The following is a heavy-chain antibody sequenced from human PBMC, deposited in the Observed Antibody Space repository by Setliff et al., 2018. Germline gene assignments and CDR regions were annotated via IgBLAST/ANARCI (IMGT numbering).Heavy chain of an antibody. CDR1: GYSISSGYY. J-gene: IGHJ4*02. Sequence: KASETLSLTCAVSGYSISSGYYWGWIRQPPGKGLEWIGGIYHSGSTYYNPSLKSRVTTSVDTSKNQFSLKLSSVTAADTAVYYCARLYEFGELFSNYWGQGTLVTVSS. V-gene: IGHV4-38-2*01. CDR2: IYHSGST. D-gene: IGHD3-10*01. CDR3: ARLYEFGELFSNY.